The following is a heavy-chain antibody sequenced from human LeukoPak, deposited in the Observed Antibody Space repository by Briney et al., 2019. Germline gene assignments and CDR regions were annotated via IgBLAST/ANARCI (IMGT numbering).Heavy chain of an antibody. CDR2: INPSGGST. Sequence: ASVKVSCKASGYTFTSYYMHWVRQAPGQGLEWMGIINPSGGSTSYAQKFQGRVTMTRDTSTSTVYVELSSLRSEDTAVYYCARGTPITMVRGVITPWMSWGQGTLVTVSS. CDR3: ARGTPITMVRGVITPWMS. D-gene: IGHD3-10*01. CDR1: GYTFTSYY. J-gene: IGHJ4*02. V-gene: IGHV1-46*01.